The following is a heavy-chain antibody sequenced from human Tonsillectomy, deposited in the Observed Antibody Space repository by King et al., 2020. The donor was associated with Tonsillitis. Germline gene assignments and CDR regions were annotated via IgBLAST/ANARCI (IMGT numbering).Heavy chain of an antibody. CDR1: GFTFSSYD. D-gene: IGHD3-22*01. CDR2: IGTAGDT. Sequence: EVQLVESGGGLVQPGGSLRLSCAASGFTFSSYDMHWVRQATGKGLEWVSGIGTAGDTYYAGSVKGQFTISRENAKNSLYLQMNSLRAGDTAVYYCARSYDSSGYYSRHSFDIWGQGTMVTVSS. J-gene: IGHJ3*02. CDR3: ARSYDSSGYYSRHSFDI. V-gene: IGHV3-13*01.